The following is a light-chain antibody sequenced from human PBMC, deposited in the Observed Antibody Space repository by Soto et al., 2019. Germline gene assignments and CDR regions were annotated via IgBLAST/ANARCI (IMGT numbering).Light chain of an antibody. CDR1: QSVSSS. CDR2: AAS. Sequence: DIQMTQSPSSLSASVGDRVTITCRASQSVSSSLNWYQQKPGKAPKLLIYAASSLQSGVPSRFSGSGSGTDFTLTISSLQPEDFATYYCQQSYSTPRTFGQGTKV. J-gene: IGKJ1*01. V-gene: IGKV1-39*01. CDR3: QQSYSTPRT.